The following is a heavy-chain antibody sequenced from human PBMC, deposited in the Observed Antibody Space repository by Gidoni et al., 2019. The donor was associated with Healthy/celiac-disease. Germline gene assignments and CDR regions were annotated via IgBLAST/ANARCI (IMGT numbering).Heavy chain of an antibody. Sequence: ELQLLESGGGLVQPGRSLRLSCAASGFTFDDYAMHWVRQAPGKGLEWVSGISWNSGSIGYADSVKGRITISRDNAKNSLYLKMNSLRAEDTALYYCEKDINRYSSGWYVYWGQGTLVTVSS. CDR3: EKDINRYSSGWYVY. CDR1: GFTFDDYA. V-gene: IGHV3-9*01. CDR2: ISWNSGSI. D-gene: IGHD6-19*01. J-gene: IGHJ4*02.